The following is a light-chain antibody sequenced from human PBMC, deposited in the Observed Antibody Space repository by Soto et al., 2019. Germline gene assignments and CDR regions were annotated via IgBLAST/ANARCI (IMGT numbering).Light chain of an antibody. V-gene: IGKV3-20*01. CDR1: QSVSSSY. CDR2: GAS. J-gene: IGKJ4*01. CDR3: QQYSRPRP. Sequence: ETVLTQSPVTLSVSPGERATLSCRASQSVSSSYLAWYQQKPGQAPRLLIYGASSRATGIPDRFSGSGSRTDFTLTISRLEPEDFAVYYCQQYSRPRPFGGGSKVDIK.